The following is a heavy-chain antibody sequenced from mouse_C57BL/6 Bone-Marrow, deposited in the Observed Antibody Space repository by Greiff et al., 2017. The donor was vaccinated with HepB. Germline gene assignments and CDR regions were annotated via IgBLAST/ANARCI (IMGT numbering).Heavy chain of an antibody. J-gene: IGHJ4*01. Sequence: QVQLQQSGAELARPGASVKLSCKASGYTFTSYGISWVKQRTGQGLEWIGEIYPRSGNRYYNEKFKGKATLTADKSSSTAYMELRSLTSEDSAVYFCARLVLRYLYAMDYWGQGTSVTVSS. CDR1: GYTFTSYG. CDR3: ARLVLRYLYAMDY. CDR2: IYPRSGNR. V-gene: IGHV1-81*01. D-gene: IGHD1-1*01.